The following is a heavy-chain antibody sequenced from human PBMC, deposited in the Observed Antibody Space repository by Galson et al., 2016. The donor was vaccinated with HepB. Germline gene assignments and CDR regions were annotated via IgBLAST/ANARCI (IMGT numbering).Heavy chain of an antibody. Sequence: SVKVSCKASGGTFSSYAISWVRQAPGQGLEWLGGIIPMSGTTNYAQKFQGRLTIIADESTSTGYRELSSLRSDDTAGYYCARSAVVDWLHCFDYWGQGTLVSVSS. CDR1: GGTFSSYA. J-gene: IGHJ4*02. V-gene: IGHV1-69*13. CDR2: IIPMSGTT. CDR3: ARSAVVDWLHCFDY. D-gene: IGHD3-3*01.